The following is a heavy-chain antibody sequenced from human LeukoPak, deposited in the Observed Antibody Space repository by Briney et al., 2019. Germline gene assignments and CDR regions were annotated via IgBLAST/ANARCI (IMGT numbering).Heavy chain of an antibody. J-gene: IGHJ4*02. Sequence: TGWSLRLSGAASGFTFNSYAMRWVRPAPGKGLEWVTIISSDGSNKYYADSVKGRFTISRDNSKNTPYLQLNSLRPEDTAVYYCARSYYYGSGSYWSHFDYWGQGTLVTVSS. CDR2: ISSDGSNK. CDR3: ARSYYYGSGSYWSHFDY. CDR1: GFTFNSYA. D-gene: IGHD3-10*01. V-gene: IGHV3-30-3*01.